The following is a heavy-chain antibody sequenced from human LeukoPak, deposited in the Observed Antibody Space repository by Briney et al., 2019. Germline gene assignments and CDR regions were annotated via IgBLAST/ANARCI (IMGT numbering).Heavy chain of an antibody. CDR1: GGSISSSSYY. D-gene: IGHD3-10*01. CDR3: AKSSGSYSQYYHYMDV. Sequence: SETLSLTCTVSGGSISSSSYYWGWIRQPPGKGLEWIGSIYYSGSTYYNPSLKSRVTISVDTSKNQFSLKLSSVTAADTAVYYCAKSSGSYSQYYHYMDVWGKGTTVTVSS. V-gene: IGHV4-39*07. CDR2: IYYSGST. J-gene: IGHJ6*03.